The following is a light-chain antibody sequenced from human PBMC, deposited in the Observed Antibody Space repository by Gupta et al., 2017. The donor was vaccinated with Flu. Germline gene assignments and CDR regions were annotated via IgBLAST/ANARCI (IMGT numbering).Light chain of an antibody. CDR2: WAS. CDR3: QQYYSTPRT. CDR1: QSLFYSSSNKNY. V-gene: IGKV4-1*01. J-gene: IGKJ1*01. Sequence: NCRSSQSLFYSSSNKNYLAWYQQKPGQPPKLLIYWASTRESGVPDRFSGSGSGTDFTLTISSLQAEDVAVYYCQQYYSTPRTFGQGTKVEIK.